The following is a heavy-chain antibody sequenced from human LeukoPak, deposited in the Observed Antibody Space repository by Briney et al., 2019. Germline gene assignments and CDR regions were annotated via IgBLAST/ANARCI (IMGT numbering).Heavy chain of an antibody. Sequence: SVKVSCKASGGTFSSYAISWVRQAPGQGLEWMGRIIPIFGTANYAQKFQGRVTITTDESTSTAYMELSSLRSEDTAVYYCATDLYGGYGDKGGYWGQGTLVTVSS. CDR3: ATDLYGGYGDKGGY. D-gene: IGHD5-12*01. CDR2: IIPIFGTA. V-gene: IGHV1-69*05. J-gene: IGHJ4*02. CDR1: GGTFSSYA.